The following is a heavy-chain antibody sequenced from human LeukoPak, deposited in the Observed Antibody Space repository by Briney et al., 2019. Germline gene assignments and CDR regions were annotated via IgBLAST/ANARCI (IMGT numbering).Heavy chain of an antibody. D-gene: IGHD7-27*01. CDR2: IGGMDGGT. Sequence: GGSLRLSCVDSGFTFSAYVVSWVRQAPGRGLEYLSLIGGMDGGTRYADSVKGPFTISRDTSKSTRYMEMNSLRAEETSVYYCAKDSSSYDWGYMDVWGKGTTVTISS. CDR3: AKDSSSYDWGYMDV. V-gene: IGHV3-23*01. J-gene: IGHJ6*03. CDR1: GFTFSAYV.